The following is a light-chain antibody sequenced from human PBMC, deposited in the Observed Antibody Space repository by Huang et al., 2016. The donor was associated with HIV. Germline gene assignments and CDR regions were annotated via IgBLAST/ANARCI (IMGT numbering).Light chain of an antibody. Sequence: VMTQSPATLSVSPGERATLSCRASESILRNLAWYQQRPGQPPRLLLYGASVRLPGSPERCRGSGAGTEFSLTISSLQSEDFAVYYCQQYNKWPPYTYGQGTKLEIK. CDR3: QQYNKWPPYT. V-gene: IGKV3-15*01. J-gene: IGKJ2*01. CDR1: ESILRN. CDR2: GAS.